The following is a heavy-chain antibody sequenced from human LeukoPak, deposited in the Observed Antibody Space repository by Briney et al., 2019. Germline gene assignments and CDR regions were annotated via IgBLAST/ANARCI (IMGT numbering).Heavy chain of an antibody. CDR3: ARRAAGGVVDLDY. V-gene: IGHV1-2*02. J-gene: IGHJ4*02. Sequence: ASVKVSCKASGYTFTGYYMHWVRQAPGQGLEWMGWINPNSGDTNYAQKFQGRVTMTRDTSISTAYMELSRLRSDDTAVYYCARRAAGGVVDLDYWGQGTLVTVSS. CDR1: GYTFTGYY. D-gene: IGHD2-15*01. CDR2: INPNSGDT.